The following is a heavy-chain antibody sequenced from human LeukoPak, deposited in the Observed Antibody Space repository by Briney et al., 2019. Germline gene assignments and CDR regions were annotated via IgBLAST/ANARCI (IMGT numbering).Heavy chain of an antibody. CDR1: GFTFDDYG. D-gene: IGHD6-6*01. CDR3: AKDLREYSSSPRNAFDI. J-gene: IGHJ3*02. Sequence: GGSLRLSCAASGFTFDDYGMSWVRQAPGKGLEWVSTISSSGSSTYSADSVKGRFTISRDNSKNTLYLHMNSLRAEDTAVYYCAKDLREYSSSPRNAFDIWGQGTMVTVSS. CDR2: ISSSGSST. V-gene: IGHV3-23*01.